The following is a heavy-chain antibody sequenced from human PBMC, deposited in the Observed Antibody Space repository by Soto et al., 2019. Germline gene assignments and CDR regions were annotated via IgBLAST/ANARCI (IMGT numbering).Heavy chain of an antibody. CDR2: IYWDDDN. CDR3: AHAGDYDLLTFDH. CDR1: GFSLSTYHMG. D-gene: IGHD4-17*01. J-gene: IGHJ4*02. V-gene: IGHV2-5*02. Sequence: QITLKESGPTLVRPAQTLTLTCDFSGFSLSTYHMGVAWIRQPPGKALEWLALIYWDDDNRYSPSLKDSLAISKHTSSNQVVLTITNIDPGDTATYFCAHAGDYDLLTFDHWGPGTLVTVSS.